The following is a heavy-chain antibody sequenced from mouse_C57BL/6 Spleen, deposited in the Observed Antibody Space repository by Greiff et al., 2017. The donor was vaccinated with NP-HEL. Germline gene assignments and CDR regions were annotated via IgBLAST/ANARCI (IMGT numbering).Heavy chain of an antibody. CDR2: IHPNSGST. V-gene: IGHV1-64*01. CDR3: ARGNWEGWYFDV. D-gene: IGHD4-1*01. CDR1: GYTFTSYW. J-gene: IGHJ1*03. Sequence: QVQLQQPGAELVKPGASVKLSCKASGYTFTSYWMHWVKRRPGQGLEWIGMIHPNSGSTNYNEKFKSKATLTVDKSSSTAYMQLSSLTSEDSAVYYCARGNWEGWYFDVWGTGTTVTVSS.